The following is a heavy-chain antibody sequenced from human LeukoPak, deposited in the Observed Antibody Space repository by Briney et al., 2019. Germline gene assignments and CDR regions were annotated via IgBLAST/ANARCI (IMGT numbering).Heavy chain of an antibody. CDR1: GGSISSGGYY. CDR3: ARLGGGWETFDAFDI. J-gene: IGHJ3*02. V-gene: IGHV4-61*08. CDR2: IYYSGST. Sequence: SETLSLTCTVSGGSISSGGYYWSWIRQHPGKGLEWIGYIYYSGSTNYNPSLKSRVTISVDTSKNQFSLKLSSVTAADTAVYYCARLGGGWETFDAFDIWGQGTMVTVSS. D-gene: IGHD1-26*01.